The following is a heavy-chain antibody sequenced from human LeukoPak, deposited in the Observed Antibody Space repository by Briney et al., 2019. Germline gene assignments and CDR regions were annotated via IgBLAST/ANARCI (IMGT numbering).Heavy chain of an antibody. CDR1: GGTFSSYA. CDR3: AGTGSYYYYYYMDV. J-gene: IGHJ6*03. Sequence: GASVKVPCKASGGTFSSYAISWVRQAPGQGLEWMGGIIPIFGTANYAQKFQGRVTITTDESTSTAYMELSSLRSEDTAVYYCAGTGSYYYYYYMDVWGKGTTVTVSS. CDR2: IIPIFGTA. D-gene: IGHD1-26*01. V-gene: IGHV1-69*05.